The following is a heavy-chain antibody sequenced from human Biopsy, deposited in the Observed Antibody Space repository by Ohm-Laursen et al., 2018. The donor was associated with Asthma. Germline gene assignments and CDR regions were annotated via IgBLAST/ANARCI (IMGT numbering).Heavy chain of an antibody. CDR3: ARKAGSCISRTCYSLDF. J-gene: IGHJ4*02. D-gene: IGHD2-2*01. CDR1: GGTFNTYV. V-gene: IGHV1-69*01. CDR2: INSVFGTT. Sequence: SSVKVSCKSLGGTFNTYVIGWVRQAPGQGLEWMGGINSVFGTTTYPQKFQDRVTITADDSTSTVYMELSSLRSEDTAVYYCARKAGSCISRTCYSLDFWGQGTLVTVS.